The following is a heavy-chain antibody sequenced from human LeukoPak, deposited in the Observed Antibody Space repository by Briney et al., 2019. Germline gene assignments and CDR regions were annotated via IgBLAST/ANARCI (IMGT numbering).Heavy chain of an antibody. D-gene: IGHD1-26*01. Sequence: PGGSLRLSYAASGFTFSSYAMSWVRQAPGKGLEWVSAISGSGGSTYYADSVKGRFTISRDNSKNTLYLQMNSLRAEDTAVYYRAKAQYSGSSNFDYWGQGTLVTVSS. CDR2: ISGSGGST. CDR3: AKAQYSGSSNFDY. J-gene: IGHJ4*02. V-gene: IGHV3-23*01. CDR1: GFTFSSYA.